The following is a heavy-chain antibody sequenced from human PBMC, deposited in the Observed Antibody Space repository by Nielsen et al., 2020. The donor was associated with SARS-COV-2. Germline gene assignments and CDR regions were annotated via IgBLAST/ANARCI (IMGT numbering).Heavy chain of an antibody. J-gene: IGHJ4*02. Sequence: WIRQPPGKGLEWVGFIRSKASGGTTEYAASVKGRSIISRDDSKSIAYLQMNSLKTEDTAVYYCTRPYYYDSSGYSELSYWGQGTLVTVSS. CDR3: TRPYYYDSSGYSELSY. CDR2: IRSKASGGTT. D-gene: IGHD3-22*01. V-gene: IGHV3-49*02.